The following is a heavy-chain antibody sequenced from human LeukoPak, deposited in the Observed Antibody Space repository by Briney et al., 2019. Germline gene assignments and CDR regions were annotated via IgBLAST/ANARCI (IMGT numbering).Heavy chain of an antibody. V-gene: IGHV4-39*01. CDR3: ARGSVAWIHDAFDI. Sequence: NSSETLSLTCTVSGGSISSSSYYWGWIRQPPGKGLEWIGSIYYSGSTYYNPSLKSRVTISVDTSKNQFPLKLSSVTAADTAVYYCARGSVAWIHDAFDIWSQGTMVTVSS. D-gene: IGHD5-18*01. CDR2: IYYSGST. CDR1: GGSISSSSYY. J-gene: IGHJ3*02.